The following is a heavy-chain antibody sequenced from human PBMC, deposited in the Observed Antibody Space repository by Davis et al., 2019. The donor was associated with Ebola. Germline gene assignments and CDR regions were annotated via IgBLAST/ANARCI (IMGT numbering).Heavy chain of an antibody. V-gene: IGHV1-46*01. CDR3: ARGGPLYCSSTSCYPTNYDFWSAWGSYRYTWYFDY. CDR1: GYTFTSYY. J-gene: IGHJ4*02. Sequence: ASVKVSCKASGYTFTSYYMHWVRQAPGQGLEWMGIINPSGGSTSYAQKFQGRVTMTRDTSTSTVYMELSSLRSEDTAVYYCARGGPLYCSSTSCYPTNYDFWSAWGSYRYTWYFDYWGQGTLVTVSS. D-gene: IGHD2-2*01. CDR2: INPSGGST.